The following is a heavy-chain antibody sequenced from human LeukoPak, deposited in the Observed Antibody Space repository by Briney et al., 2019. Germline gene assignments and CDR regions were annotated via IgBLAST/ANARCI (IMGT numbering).Heavy chain of an antibody. J-gene: IGHJ4*02. D-gene: IGHD3-10*01. CDR2: ISTSGNTI. V-gene: IGHV3-48*03. Sequence: PGGSLRLSCAASGFTFSSYEMNWVRQAPGEGLEWVSCISTSGNTIYYADSVKGRFTISRDNAKNSLYLQMNSLRAEDTAVYYCARALVRGVMHLDFWGQGTLVTVSS. CDR1: GFTFSSYE. CDR3: ARALVRGVMHLDF.